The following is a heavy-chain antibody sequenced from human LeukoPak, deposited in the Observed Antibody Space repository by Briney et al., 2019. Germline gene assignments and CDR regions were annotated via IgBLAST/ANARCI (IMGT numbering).Heavy chain of an antibody. J-gene: IGHJ4*02. CDR2: ISSSSYI. D-gene: IGHD4-11*01. Sequence: GGSLRLSCAASGFTFSSYSMNWVRQAPGKGLEWVSSISSSSYIYYADSVKGRFTISRDNAKNSLYLQMNSLRAEDTAVYYCASWRVTTLFDYWGQGTLVTVSS. CDR3: ASWRVTTLFDY. V-gene: IGHV3-21*01. CDR1: GFTFSSYS.